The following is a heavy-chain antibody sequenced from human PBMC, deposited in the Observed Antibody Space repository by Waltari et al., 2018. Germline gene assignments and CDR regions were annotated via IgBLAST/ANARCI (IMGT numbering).Heavy chain of an antibody. J-gene: IGHJ6*02. CDR3: AGDTLYYDSLYYYYGVDV. CDR1: GGSISSGSYY. CDR2: IYTSGNT. V-gene: IGHV4-61*02. D-gene: IGHD3-22*01. Sequence: QVQLQESGPGLVKPSQTLSLTCTVSGGSISSGSYYWTWIRQHAGKGLEWIGRIYTSGNTNYNPSLKSRGTISVETSKNQFSLKLSSVTAADTAVYYCAGDTLYYDSLYYYYGVDVWGQGTTVTVSS.